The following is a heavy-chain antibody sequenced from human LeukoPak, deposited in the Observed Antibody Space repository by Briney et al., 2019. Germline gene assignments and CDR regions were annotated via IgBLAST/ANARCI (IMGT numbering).Heavy chain of an antibody. V-gene: IGHV4-38-2*02. CDR2: IYHSGST. J-gene: IGHJ4*02. D-gene: IGHD3-10*01. Sequence: SETLSLTCTVSGYSISSGYYWGWIRQPPGKGLEWIGSIYHSGSTYYNPSLKSRVTISVDTSKNQFSLKLSSVTAADTAVYYCARHGHRTPHYYGSGSLAWWYFDYWGQGTLVTVSS. CDR1: GYSISSGYY. CDR3: ARHGHRTPHYYGSGSLAWWYFDY.